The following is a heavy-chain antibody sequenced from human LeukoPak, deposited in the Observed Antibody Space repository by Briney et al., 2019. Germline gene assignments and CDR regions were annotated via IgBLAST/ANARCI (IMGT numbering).Heavy chain of an antibody. D-gene: IGHD5-18*01. J-gene: IGHJ4*02. CDR3: ARLAGYSYGYGDY. V-gene: IGHV4-39*01. CDR1: GGSISGSSYY. Sequence: PSETLSLTCTVSGGSISGSSYYWGWIRQPPGKGLEWIGSVYYSGSTYYNASLKSRLTISVDTSKNQFSLKLSSVTAAGTAVYYCARLAGYSYGYGDYWGQGTLVTVSS. CDR2: VYYSGST.